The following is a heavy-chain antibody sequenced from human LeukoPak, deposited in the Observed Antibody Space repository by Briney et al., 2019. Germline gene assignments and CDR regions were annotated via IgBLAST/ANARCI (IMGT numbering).Heavy chain of an antibody. CDR1: GGSISSGSYY. CDR3: ARQGHWGEYFDY. V-gene: IGHV4-61*02. D-gene: IGHD3-16*01. Sequence: SQTLSLTCTVFGGSISSGSYYWSWIRQPAGKGLEWIGRIYTSGSTNYNPSLKSRVTISVDTSKNQFSLKLSSVTATDTAVYYCARQGHWGEYFDYWGQGTLVTVSS. CDR2: IYTSGST. J-gene: IGHJ4*02.